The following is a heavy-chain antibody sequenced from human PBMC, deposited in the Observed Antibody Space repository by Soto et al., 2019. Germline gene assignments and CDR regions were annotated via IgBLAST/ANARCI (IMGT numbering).Heavy chain of an antibody. J-gene: IGHJ6*02. CDR1: GYYISSGYY. CDR2: INHSGST. V-gene: IGHV4-38-2*01. CDR3: ARSRQLSSWYYYYDRMDF. D-gene: IGHD6-13*01. Sequence: PEKLPITYYLSGYYISSGYYWGLLWQPPGKGLEWIGEINHSGSTNYNPSLKSRVTISVDTSKNQFSLKLSSVTAAATAVYYCARSRQLSSWYYYYDRMDFWGQGNTVTGSS.